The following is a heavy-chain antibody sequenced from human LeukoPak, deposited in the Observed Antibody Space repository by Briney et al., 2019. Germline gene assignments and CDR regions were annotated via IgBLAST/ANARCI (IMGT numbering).Heavy chain of an antibody. D-gene: IGHD5-18*01. CDR2: IYSGGRT. J-gene: IGHJ4*02. CDR1: GFTFSSNF. V-gene: IGHV3-66*01. Sequence: GGSLRLSCAASGFTFSSNFMSWVRQAPGTGLEWVSVIYSGGRTDYADSVKGRFTISRDNSRNMLYLQMDSLRPEDTAVYYCAKSPHTAMTFDYWGQGTLVTVSS. CDR3: AKSPHTAMTFDY.